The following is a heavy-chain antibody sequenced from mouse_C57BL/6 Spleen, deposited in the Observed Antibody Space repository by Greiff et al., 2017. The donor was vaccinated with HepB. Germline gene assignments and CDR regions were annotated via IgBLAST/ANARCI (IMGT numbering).Heavy chain of an antibody. D-gene: IGHD1-1*01. J-gene: IGHJ1*03. CDR2: ISDGGSYT. Sequence: EVQRVESGGGLVKPGGSLKLSCAASGFTFSSYAMSWVRQTPEKRLEWVATISDGGSYTYYPDNVKGRFTISRDNAKNNLYLQMRHLKSEDTAMYYCARDTGHWYFDVWGTGTTVTVSS. V-gene: IGHV5-4*01. CDR1: GFTFSSYA. CDR3: ARDTGHWYFDV.